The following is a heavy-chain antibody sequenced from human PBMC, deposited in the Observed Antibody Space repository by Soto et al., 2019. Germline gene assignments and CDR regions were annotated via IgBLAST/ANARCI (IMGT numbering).Heavy chain of an antibody. J-gene: IGHJ4*02. D-gene: IGHD1-1*01. CDR1: GYTFSDNY. Sequence: ASVKVSCKASGYTFSDNYIHWVRQAPGQGLEWMGWINPNSGGTKYAPKFQGGVTMTRDTSITTAYMELSRLRSGDTAVYYCAREPATAKPEGVDFWGQGTLVTVSS. CDR2: INPNSGGT. CDR3: AREPATAKPEGVDF. V-gene: IGHV1-2*02.